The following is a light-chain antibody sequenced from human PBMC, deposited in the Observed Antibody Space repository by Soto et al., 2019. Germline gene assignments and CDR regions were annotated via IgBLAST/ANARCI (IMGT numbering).Light chain of an antibody. CDR1: QSVSSY. CDR2: NAS. Sequence: EIVLTQSPATLSLSPGERATLSCRASQSVSSYLAWYQQKPGQAPRLLIYNASNRATGIPARFSGSGSGTDFTLTISSLEPEDFAVYYCQQRSNWPLFTCGPGPKVDIK. CDR3: QQRSNWPLFT. J-gene: IGKJ3*01. V-gene: IGKV3-11*01.